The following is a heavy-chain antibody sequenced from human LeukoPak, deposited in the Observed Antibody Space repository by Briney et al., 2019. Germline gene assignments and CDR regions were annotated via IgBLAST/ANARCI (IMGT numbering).Heavy chain of an antibody. V-gene: IGHV4/OR15-8*02. D-gene: IGHD1-26*01. J-gene: IGHJ4*02. CDR3: SRESGPFCPFGY. CDR2: ISLAGQT. CDR1: GGSISGTNW. Sequence: KASETLSLTCGVSGGSISGTNWWSWVRQPPGQGLEWIGEISLAGQTNFNPSLNGRVAMSLDKSSNKLYLHLTSVTAADTATYFCSRESGPFCPFGYWGQGTLVIASS.